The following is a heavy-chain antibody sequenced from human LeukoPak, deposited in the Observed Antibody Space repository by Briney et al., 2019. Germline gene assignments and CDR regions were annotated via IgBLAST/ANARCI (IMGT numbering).Heavy chain of an antibody. CDR3: AREGSRRLYMDV. CDR2: IYHNGST. D-gene: IGHD2-15*01. V-gene: IGHV4-4*02. Sequence: SGTLSLTCAVSGGSISTGNWWTWVRQSPDKGLEWIGEIYHNGSTNYNPSLKSRVTLPVENSKNHFSLRLTSLTAADTAVYYCAREGSRRLYMDVWGRGTTITVSS. J-gene: IGHJ6*03. CDR1: GGSISTGNW.